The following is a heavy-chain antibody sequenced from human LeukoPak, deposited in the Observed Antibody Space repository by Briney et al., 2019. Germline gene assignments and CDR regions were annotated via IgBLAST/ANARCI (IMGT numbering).Heavy chain of an antibody. CDR3: ARRRPSGRGSFDY. J-gene: IGHJ4*02. CDR2: INHSGST. D-gene: IGHD1-26*01. V-gene: IGHV4-34*01. CDR1: GGSFSGYY. Sequence: SETLSLTCAVYGGSFSGYYWSWIRQPPGKGLEWIGEINHSGSTNYNPSLKSRVTISVDTSKNQFSLKLSSVTAADTAVYCCARRRPSGRGSFDYWGQGTLVTVSS.